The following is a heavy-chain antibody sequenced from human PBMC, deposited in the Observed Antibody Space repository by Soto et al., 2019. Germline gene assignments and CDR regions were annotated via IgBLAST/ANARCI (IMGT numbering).Heavy chain of an antibody. V-gene: IGHV3-23*01. CDR2: INPSRSNS. CDR1: GFIFSNYA. J-gene: IGHJ4*02. D-gene: IGHD1-26*01. CDR3: ARSGSYSWLPY. Sequence: VQLLESGGDLVQPGGSLRLSCAASGFIFSNYALSWVRQAPGRGLEWVSSINPSRSNSYYADSVKGRFTLSRDNSKNTVYLQMNSLKADDTALYYCARSGSYSWLPYWGQGTLVTVS.